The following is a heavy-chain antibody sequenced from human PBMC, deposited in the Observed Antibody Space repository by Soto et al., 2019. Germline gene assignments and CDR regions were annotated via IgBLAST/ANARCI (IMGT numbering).Heavy chain of an antibody. Sequence: SETLSLTCTVSGGSISSYYWSWIRQPPGKGLEWIGYIYYSGSTNYNPSLKSRVTISVDTSKNQFSLKLSSVTAADTAVYYCARDRDTMVRGAVSNWFDPWGQGTLVTVSS. CDR2: IYYSGST. CDR1: GGSISSYY. V-gene: IGHV4-59*01. D-gene: IGHD3-10*01. J-gene: IGHJ5*02. CDR3: ARDRDTMVRGAVSNWFDP.